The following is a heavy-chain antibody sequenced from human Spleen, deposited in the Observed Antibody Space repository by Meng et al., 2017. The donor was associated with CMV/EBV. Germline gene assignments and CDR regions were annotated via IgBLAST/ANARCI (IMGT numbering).Heavy chain of an antibody. CDR1: RYPFTAYS. Sequence: SRYPFTAYSMHWVRQAPGQGLEWMGWINPNSGATNYAQNFQGRVTMTRDTSVTTAYMELSWLTFDDTAVYYCARGSYFDFWSGWFDPWGQGSLVTVSS. V-gene: IGHV1-2*02. CDR3: ARGSYFDFWSGWFDP. CDR2: INPNSGAT. D-gene: IGHD3-3*01. J-gene: IGHJ5*02.